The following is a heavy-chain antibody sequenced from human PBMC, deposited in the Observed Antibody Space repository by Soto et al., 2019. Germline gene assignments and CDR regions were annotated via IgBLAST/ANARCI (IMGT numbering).Heavy chain of an antibody. D-gene: IGHD6-13*01. Sequence: GGSLRLSCAASGFTFSSYAMHWVRQAPGKGLEWVAVISYDGSNKYYADSGKGRFTSSRDNSKNTLYLQMNSLRAEDTAAYYCARDLVAAAVPWFDPWGQGTLVTVSS. J-gene: IGHJ5*02. V-gene: IGHV3-30-3*01. CDR3: ARDLVAAAVPWFDP. CDR2: ISYDGSNK. CDR1: GFTFSSYA.